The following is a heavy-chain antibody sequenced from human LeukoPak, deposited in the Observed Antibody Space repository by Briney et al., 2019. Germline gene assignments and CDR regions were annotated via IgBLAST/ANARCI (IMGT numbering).Heavy chain of an antibody. CDR1: GFTFSSYA. Sequence: GGSLRLSCAASGFTFSSYAMSWVRQAPGKGLEWVSAISGSGGSTYYADSVKGRFTISRDNAKNSLYLQMNSLRDEDTAVYYCARDLVELLVPYYFDYWGQGTLVTVSS. CDR3: ARDLVELLVPYYFDY. D-gene: IGHD1-26*01. J-gene: IGHJ4*02. CDR2: ISGSGGST. V-gene: IGHV3-23*01.